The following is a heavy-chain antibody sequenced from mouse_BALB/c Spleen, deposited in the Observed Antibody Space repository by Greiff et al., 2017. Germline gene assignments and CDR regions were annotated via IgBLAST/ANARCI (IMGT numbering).Heavy chain of an antibody. Sequence: EVQLVESGGDLVKPGGSLKLSCAASGFTFSSYGMSWVRQTPDKRLEWVATISSGGSYTYYPDSVKGRFTISRDNAKNTLYLQMSSLKSEDTAMYYWARQITTVVATDWFAYWGQGALVTVSA. CDR3: ARQITTVVATDWFAY. CDR2: ISSGGSYT. CDR1: GFTFSSYG. V-gene: IGHV5-6*01. J-gene: IGHJ3*01. D-gene: IGHD1-1*01.